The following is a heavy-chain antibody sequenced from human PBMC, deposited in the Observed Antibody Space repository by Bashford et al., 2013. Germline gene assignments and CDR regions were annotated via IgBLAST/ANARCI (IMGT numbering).Heavy chain of an antibody. CDR3: ARDTYKGMNTMALWPS. D-gene: IGHD3-16*01. Sequence: SSETLSLTCTVSGGSISSYYWNWIRQPPGKGLEWIGYMYYSGTTNYNPSLKSRVTISVDTSKNQFSLKLSSVTAADTAVYYCARDTYKGMNTMALWPSWGQGTLVTVSS. V-gene: IGHV4-59*01. J-gene: IGHJ4*02. CDR2: MYYSGTT. CDR1: GGSISSYY.